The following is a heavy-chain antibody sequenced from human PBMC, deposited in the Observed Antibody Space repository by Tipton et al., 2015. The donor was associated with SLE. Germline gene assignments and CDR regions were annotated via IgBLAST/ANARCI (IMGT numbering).Heavy chain of an antibody. V-gene: IGHV4-30-2*01. J-gene: IGHJ4*02. D-gene: IGHD2-15*01. CDR1: GGSISSGGYS. CDR3: ARARGYCSGTSCYSDY. CDR2: IYHSGST. Sequence: LRLSCAVSGGSISSGGYSWSWIRQPPGKGLEWIGYIYHSGSTNYNPSLKSRVTISVDTSKNQFSLKLSSVTAADTAVYYCARARGYCSGTSCYSDYWGQGTLVTVSS.